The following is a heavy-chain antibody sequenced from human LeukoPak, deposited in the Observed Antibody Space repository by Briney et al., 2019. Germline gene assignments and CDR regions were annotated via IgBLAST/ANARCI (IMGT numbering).Heavy chain of an antibody. CDR1: GFTFSSYG. CDR2: ISYDGSNK. J-gene: IGHJ3*02. Sequence: GGSLRLSCAASGFTFSSYGMHWVRQAPGKGLEWVAVISYDGSNKYYADSVKGRFTISRDNSKNTLYLQMNSLRAEDTAVYYCAKVLRYYDSSGRDAFDIWGQGTMVTVSS. D-gene: IGHD3-22*01. V-gene: IGHV3-30*18. CDR3: AKVLRYYDSSGRDAFDI.